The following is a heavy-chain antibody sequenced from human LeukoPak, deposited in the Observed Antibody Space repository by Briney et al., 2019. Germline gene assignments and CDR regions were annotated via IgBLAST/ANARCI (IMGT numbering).Heavy chain of an antibody. Sequence: GGSLRLSCAASGFTFSSYSMNWVRQAPGKGLEWVSSISSSSSYIYYADSVKGRFTISRDNAKNSLYLQMNSLRAEDTAVYYCGRERFSDTAMVLYGMDVWGQGTTVTVSS. D-gene: IGHD5-18*01. CDR3: GRERFSDTAMVLYGMDV. J-gene: IGHJ6*02. V-gene: IGHV3-21*01. CDR2: ISSSSSYI. CDR1: GFTFSSYS.